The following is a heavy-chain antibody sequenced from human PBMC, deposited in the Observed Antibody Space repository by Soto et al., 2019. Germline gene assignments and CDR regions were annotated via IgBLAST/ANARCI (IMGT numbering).Heavy chain of an antibody. CDR1: GLTFSSYS. V-gene: IGHV3-21*01. Sequence: EVQLVESGGGLVKPGGSLRLSCAASGLTFSSYSMNWVRQAPGKGLEWVSSISSSSSYIYYADSVKGRFTISRDNAKNSLYLQMNSLRAEDTAVYYCARDGGCSGGSCFEGWFDPWGQGTLVTVSS. CDR3: ARDGGCSGGSCFEGWFDP. J-gene: IGHJ5*02. CDR2: ISSSSSYI. D-gene: IGHD2-15*01.